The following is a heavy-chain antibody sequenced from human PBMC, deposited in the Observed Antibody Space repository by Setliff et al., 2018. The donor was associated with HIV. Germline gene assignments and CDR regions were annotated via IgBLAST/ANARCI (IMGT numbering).Heavy chain of an antibody. J-gene: IGHJ4*02. CDR2: ISGSDGTV. CDR3: ARGYPHYCSGGICLPRFYYFDY. CDR1: KITFSTYS. V-gene: IGHV3-48*04. Sequence: PSETLSLSCVASKITFSTYSVNWVRQAPGKGLEWVSYISGSDGTVFYADSVRGRFIISRDDAKNSLYLQMNRLRAEDTAVYYCARGYPHYCSGGICLPRFYYFDYWGQGTLVTVSS. D-gene: IGHD2-15*01.